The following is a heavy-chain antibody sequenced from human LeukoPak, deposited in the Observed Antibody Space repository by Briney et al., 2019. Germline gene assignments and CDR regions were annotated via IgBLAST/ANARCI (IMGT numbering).Heavy chain of an antibody. CDR2: ISSSGSTI. V-gene: IGHV3-11*01. Sequence: GGSLRLSCAASGFTFSDYYMSWIRQAPGKGLEWVSYISSSGSTIYYADSVKGRFTISRDNAKNSLYLQMNSLRAEDTAVYYCARGYYYDSSGYSPPDAFDIWGQGTMVTVSS. D-gene: IGHD3-22*01. CDR1: GFTFSDYY. J-gene: IGHJ3*02. CDR3: ARGYYYDSSGYSPPDAFDI.